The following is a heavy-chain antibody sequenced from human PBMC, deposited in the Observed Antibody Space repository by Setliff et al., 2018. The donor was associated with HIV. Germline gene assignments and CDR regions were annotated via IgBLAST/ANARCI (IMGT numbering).Heavy chain of an antibody. D-gene: IGHD3-16*02. CDR3: ASLITFGGVIANYYFDY. V-gene: IGHV4-39*01. Sequence: PSETLSLTCTVSGGSISSSSYYWGWIRQPPGKGLERIGSIYYSASTYYNPSLKSRVTISVDTSKNQFSLKLSSVTAADTAVYYCASLITFGGVIANYYFDYWGQGTLVTVSS. CDR1: GGSISSSSYY. J-gene: IGHJ4*02. CDR2: IYYSAST.